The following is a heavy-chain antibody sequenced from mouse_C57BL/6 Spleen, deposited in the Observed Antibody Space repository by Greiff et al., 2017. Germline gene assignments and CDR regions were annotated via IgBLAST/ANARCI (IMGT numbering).Heavy chain of an antibody. CDR2: IDPETGGT. Sequence: QVQLQQSGAELVRPGASVTLSCKASGYTFTDYEMHWVKQTPVHGLEWIGAIDPETGGTAYNQKFKGKAILTADKSSSTAYIELRSLTSADSAVYYCTRSSSYYAMDYWGQGTSVTVSS. V-gene: IGHV1-15*01. D-gene: IGHD1-1*01. CDR1: GYTFTDYE. J-gene: IGHJ4*01. CDR3: TRSSSYYAMDY.